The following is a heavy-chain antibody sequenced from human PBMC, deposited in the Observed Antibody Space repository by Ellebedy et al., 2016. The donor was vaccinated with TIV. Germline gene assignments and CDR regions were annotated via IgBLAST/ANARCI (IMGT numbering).Heavy chain of an antibody. CDR3: ARYRRSRLDP. CDR1: GYSFTSHW. V-gene: IGHV5-51*01. Sequence: PGGSLRLSCKGSGYSFTSHWIGWVSQMHGKGMEWIGIIYPDDSDTRYSPSFQGQVTISTDKSIDTAYLQWTKLKASDTAMYYCARYRRSRLDPWGQGTLVIVSS. D-gene: IGHD3-16*02. CDR2: IYPDDSDT. J-gene: IGHJ5*02.